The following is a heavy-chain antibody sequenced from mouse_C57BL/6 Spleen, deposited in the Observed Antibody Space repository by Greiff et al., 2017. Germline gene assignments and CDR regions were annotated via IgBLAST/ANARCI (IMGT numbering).Heavy chain of an antibody. J-gene: IGHJ4*01. V-gene: IGHV1-55*01. CDR3: ARDYSSSYAMDY. Sequence: QVQLQQPGAELVKPGASVKMSCKASGYTFTSYWITWVKQRPGQGLEWIGDIYPGSGSTNYNEKFKSKATLTVDTASSTAYMQLSSLTSEDSAVYYCARDYSSSYAMDYWGQGTSVTVSS. CDR1: GYTFTSYW. D-gene: IGHD1-1*01. CDR2: IYPGSGST.